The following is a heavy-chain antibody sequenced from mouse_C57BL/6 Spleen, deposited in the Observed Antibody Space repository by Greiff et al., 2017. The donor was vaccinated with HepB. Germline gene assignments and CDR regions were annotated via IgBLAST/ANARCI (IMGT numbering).Heavy chain of an antibody. V-gene: IGHV1-42*01. CDR2: INPSTGGT. J-gene: IGHJ2*01. D-gene: IGHD2-2*01. CDR3: ARGGGYLETHYFDY. CDR1: GYSFTGYY. Sequence: EVKLVESGPELVKPGASVKISCKASGYSFTGYYMNWVKQSPEKSLEWIGEINPSTGGTTYNQKFKAKATLTVDKSSSTAYMQLKSLTSEDSAVYYCARGGGYLETHYFDYWGQGTTLTVSS.